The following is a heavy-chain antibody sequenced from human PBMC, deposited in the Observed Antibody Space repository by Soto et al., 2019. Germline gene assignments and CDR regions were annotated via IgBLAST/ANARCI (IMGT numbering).Heavy chain of an antibody. Sequence: EVQLVETGGGLIQPGGSLRLSCAASGFTVISTYMSWVRQAPGKGLDWVSVIYSGGNTYYADSVKGRFTISRDNSKNTLYLQMNSLGAEDPAVYYCARHPSGSTAGTYYGMDVWGQGTTVTVSS. CDR3: ARHPSGSTAGTYYGMDV. D-gene: IGHD2-2*01. V-gene: IGHV3-53*02. CDR2: IYSGGNT. CDR1: GFTVISTY. J-gene: IGHJ6*02.